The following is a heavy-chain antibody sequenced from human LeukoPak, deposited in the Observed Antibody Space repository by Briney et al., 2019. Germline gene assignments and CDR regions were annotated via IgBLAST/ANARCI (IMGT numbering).Heavy chain of an antibody. D-gene: IGHD3-10*01. V-gene: IGHV4-34*01. CDR1: GGSFSGYY. Sequence: SETLSLTCAVYGGSFSGYYWSWIRQPPGKGLEWIGEINHSGSTNYNPSLKSRVTISVDTSKNQFSLKLSSVTAADTAVYYCARLRERAITMVRGVIITPRLGPWGQGTLVTVSS. J-gene: IGHJ5*02. CDR2: INHSGST. CDR3: ARLRERAITMVRGVIITPRLGP.